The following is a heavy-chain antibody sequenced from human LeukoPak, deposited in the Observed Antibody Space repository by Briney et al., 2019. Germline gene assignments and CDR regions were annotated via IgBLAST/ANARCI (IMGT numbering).Heavy chain of an antibody. Sequence: GASVKVSCKASGGTFSNYAINWVRQAPGPGLEWMGGIIPIFGTANYAQKFQGRVTITADESTSTAYMELSSLRSEDTAVYYCAAPPQSDYVDYYYGMDVWGQGTTVTVSS. J-gene: IGHJ6*02. V-gene: IGHV1-69*13. CDR1: GGTFSNYA. CDR2: IIPIFGTA. CDR3: AAPPQSDYVDYYYGMDV. D-gene: IGHD4-17*01.